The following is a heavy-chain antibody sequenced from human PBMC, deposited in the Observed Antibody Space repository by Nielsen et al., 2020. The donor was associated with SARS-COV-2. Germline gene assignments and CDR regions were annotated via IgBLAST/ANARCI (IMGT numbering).Heavy chain of an antibody. V-gene: IGHV3-7*01. J-gene: IGHJ4*02. CDR1: GFTVSSNY. D-gene: IGHD4-17*01. CDR3: ARVGFYGDPEYLDY. Sequence: GGSLRLSCAASGFTVSSNYMSWVRQAPGKGLEWVGNIKLDGSEKYYVDSVKGRFTISRDNARNTLYLQMNSLRVEDTAVYYCARVGFYGDPEYLDYWGPGTLVTVSS. CDR2: IKLDGSEK.